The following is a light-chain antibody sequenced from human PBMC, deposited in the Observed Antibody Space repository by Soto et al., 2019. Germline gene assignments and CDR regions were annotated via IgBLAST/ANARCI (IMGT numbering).Light chain of an antibody. CDR2: DAS. CDR3: HQYSKWPQT. CDR1: HSVGTK. V-gene: IGKV3-15*01. J-gene: IGKJ1*01. Sequence: EIVITQSPATLSVSPGETATLSCRASHSVGTKLAWYQQRPGQAPRLLISDASTRATSISARSSGSGSVTQFTLTISSLQSEDIALYYCHQYSKWPQTFGQGTKVEMK.